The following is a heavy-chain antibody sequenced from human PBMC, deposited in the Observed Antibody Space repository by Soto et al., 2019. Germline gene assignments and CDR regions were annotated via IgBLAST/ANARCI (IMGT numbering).Heavy chain of an antibody. D-gene: IGHD6-13*01. Sequence: YVTLPLPWSLSPSSRNSYHWSWLQQPAVKGLEWIGHIHSSGSTNYNPSLKSRVTMSVDTVKNQFSLRLMSLTAADTAVYYWAGDQGVAAADITWFGTWGHGS. CDR1: PSSRNSYH. J-gene: IGHJ5*01. CDR3: AGDQGVAAADITWFGT. V-gene: IGHV4-4*07. CDR2: IHSSGST.